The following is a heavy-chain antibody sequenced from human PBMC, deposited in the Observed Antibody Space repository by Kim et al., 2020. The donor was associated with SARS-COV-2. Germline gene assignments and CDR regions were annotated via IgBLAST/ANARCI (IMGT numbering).Heavy chain of an antibody. CDR2: K. V-gene: IGHV3-30*07. J-gene: IGHJ6*02. CDR3: AREVYGMDV. Sequence: KYSADTVQGRFTTSREHSKNTLYLQMNSLGAEDTAVYYCAREVYGMDVWGQGTTVTVSS.